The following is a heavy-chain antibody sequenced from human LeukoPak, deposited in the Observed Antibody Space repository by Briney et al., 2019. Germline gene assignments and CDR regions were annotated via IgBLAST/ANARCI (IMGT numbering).Heavy chain of an antibody. CDR3: ARDRGNYYDSSGYLDAFDI. CDR1: GYTFTSYG. J-gene: IGHJ3*02. CDR2: ISAYNGNT. V-gene: IGHV1-18*01. D-gene: IGHD3-22*01. Sequence: ASVKVSCKASGYTFTSYGISWVRQAPGQGLEWMGWISAYNGNTNYAQKLQGRVTMTTDTSTSTAYMELRSPRSDDTAVYYCARDRGNYYDSSGYLDAFDIWGQGTMVTVSS.